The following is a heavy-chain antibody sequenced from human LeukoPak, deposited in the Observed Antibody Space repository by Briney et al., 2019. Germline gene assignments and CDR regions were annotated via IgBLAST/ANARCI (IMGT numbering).Heavy chain of an antibody. CDR3: ARLTTVTTDLNWFDP. V-gene: IGHV4-59*08. Sequence: SETLSLTCTVSGGSISSYYWSWIRQPPGKGLEWIGYIYYSGSTNCNPSLKSRVTISVDTSKNQFSLKLSSVTAADTAVYYCARLTTVTTDLNWFDPWGQGTLVTVSS. CDR2: IYYSGST. J-gene: IGHJ5*02. CDR1: GGSISSYY. D-gene: IGHD4-17*01.